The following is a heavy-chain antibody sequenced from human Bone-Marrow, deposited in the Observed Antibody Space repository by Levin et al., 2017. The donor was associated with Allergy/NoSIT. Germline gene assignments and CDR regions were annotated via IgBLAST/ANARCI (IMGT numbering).Heavy chain of an antibody. CDR3: ARDHSPINSSSWYYYYYYYMDV. Sequence: ASVKVSCKASGYTFTSYAMNWVRQAPGQGLEWMGWINTNTGNPTYAQGFTGRFVFSLDTSVSTAYLQISSLKAEDTAVYYCARDHSPINSSSWYYYYYYYMDVWGKGTTVTVSS. CDR1: GYTFTSYA. V-gene: IGHV7-4-1*02. D-gene: IGHD6-13*01. CDR2: INTNTGNP. J-gene: IGHJ6*03.